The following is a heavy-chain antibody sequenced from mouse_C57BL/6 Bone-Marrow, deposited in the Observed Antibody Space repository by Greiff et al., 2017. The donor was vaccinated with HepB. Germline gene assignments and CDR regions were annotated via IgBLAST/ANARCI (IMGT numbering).Heavy chain of an antibody. Sequence: VQLQQPGAELVRPGSSVKLSCKASGYTFTSSWMDWVKQRPGQGLEWIGNIYPSDSETHYNQKFKDKATLTVDKSSSTAYMQLSSLTSEDAAVYYCARPYYYGSSPSYWYFDVWGTGTTVTVS. CDR2: IYPSDSET. V-gene: IGHV1-61*01. CDR3: ARPYYYGSSPSYWYFDV. D-gene: IGHD1-1*01. J-gene: IGHJ1*03. CDR1: GYTFTSSW.